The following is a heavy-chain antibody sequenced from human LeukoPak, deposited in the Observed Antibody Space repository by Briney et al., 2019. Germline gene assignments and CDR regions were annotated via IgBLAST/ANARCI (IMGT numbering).Heavy chain of an antibody. Sequence: ASVKVSCKASGYIFINYGICWVRQAPGQGLAWMGWISAYSGNTKYAQKFQGRLTMITDTSTSTAYMDLRSLRSDDTAVYYCARYGDYAPRYFDLWGRGTLVTVSS. CDR1: GYIFINYG. CDR3: ARYGDYAPRYFDL. D-gene: IGHD4-17*01. CDR2: ISAYSGNT. V-gene: IGHV1-18*01. J-gene: IGHJ2*01.